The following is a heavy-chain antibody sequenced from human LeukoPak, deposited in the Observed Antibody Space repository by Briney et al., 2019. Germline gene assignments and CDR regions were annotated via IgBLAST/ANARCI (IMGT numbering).Heavy chain of an antibody. CDR1: GFTFSDSA. D-gene: IGHD1-26*01. CDR3: TRDSGTYNWFDP. J-gene: IGHJ5*02. CDR2: MDKETNLYAT. V-gene: IGHV3-73*01. Sequence: GGSLRLSCVASGFTFSDSAIHWVRQSSGKGLEWIGHMDKETNLYATALAASVKGRFTVSRDDSKNTAYLHMNSLKTEDTALYYCTRDSGTYNWFDPWGQGTLVTVSS.